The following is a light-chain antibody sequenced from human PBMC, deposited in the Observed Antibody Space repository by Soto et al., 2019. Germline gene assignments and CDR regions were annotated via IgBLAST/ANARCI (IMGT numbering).Light chain of an antibody. J-gene: IGLJ1*01. V-gene: IGLV3-21*01. CDR2: YDN. Sequence: SSELTQSPSVSVAPGQTATITCGGNNIGSKSVNWYQQKAGQAPVLVMSYDNDRPSGIPERFSGSNSGNTATLTLSRVEPGDEADYYCQVWDADNDHHVFGSGTKVTVL. CDR1: NIGSKS. CDR3: QVWDADNDHHV.